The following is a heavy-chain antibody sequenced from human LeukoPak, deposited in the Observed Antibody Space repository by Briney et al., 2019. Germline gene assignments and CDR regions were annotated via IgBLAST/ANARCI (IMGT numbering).Heavy chain of an antibody. D-gene: IGHD2-8*01. V-gene: IGHV1-69*13. CDR3: ARAIVQYYFDY. Sequence: SVKVSCKASGYTFTSYGISWVRQAPGQGLEWMGGIIPIFGTANYAQKFQGRVTITADESTSTAYMELSSLRSEDTAVYYCARAIVQYYFDYWGQGTLVTVSS. CDR2: IIPIFGTA. CDR1: GYTFTSYG. J-gene: IGHJ4*02.